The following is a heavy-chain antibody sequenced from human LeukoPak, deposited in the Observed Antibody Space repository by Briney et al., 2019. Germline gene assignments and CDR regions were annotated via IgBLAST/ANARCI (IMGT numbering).Heavy chain of an antibody. D-gene: IGHD3-22*01. V-gene: IGHV1-18*01. CDR1: GYTFTSYG. CDR3: ARALDDYYDSSGYYPYYFDY. CDR2: ISAYNGNT. J-gene: IGHJ4*02. Sequence: ASVKASCKASGYTFTSYGISWVRQAPGQGLEWMGWISAYNGNTNYAQKLQGRVTMTTDTSTSTAYMELRSLRSDDTAVYYCARALDDYYDSSGYYPYYFDYWGQGTLVTVSS.